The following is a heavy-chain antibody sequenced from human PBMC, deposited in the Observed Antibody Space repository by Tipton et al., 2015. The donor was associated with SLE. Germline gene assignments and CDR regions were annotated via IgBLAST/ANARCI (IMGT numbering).Heavy chain of an antibody. CDR3: ARQNMGSDDFWSGYYYFDY. D-gene: IGHD3-3*01. Sequence: TLSLTCAVYGGSFSGYYWSWIRPPPGKGQAWIGSIYYSGSTYYNPSLKSRVTISVDTAQNQFSLKMSSVTAAAAAVYYCARQNMGSDDFWSGYYYFDYWGQGTLVTVSS. J-gene: IGHJ4*02. CDR1: GGSFSGYY. CDR2: IYYSGST. V-gene: IGHV4-34*01.